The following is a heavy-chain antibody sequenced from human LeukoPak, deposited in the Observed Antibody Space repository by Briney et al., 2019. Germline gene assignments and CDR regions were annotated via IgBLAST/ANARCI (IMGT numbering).Heavy chain of an antibody. CDR3: AIDPDILSYYYYYGTDV. J-gene: IGHJ6*02. CDR2: ISGSGGST. D-gene: IGHD3-9*01. V-gene: IGHV3-23*01. Sequence: LPGGSLRLSCAASGFTFSSYAMSWVRQAPGKGLEWVSAISGSGGSTYYADSVKGRFTISRDNSKNTLYLQMNSLRAEDTAVYYCAIDPDILSYYYYYGTDVWGQGTTVTVSS. CDR1: GFTFSSYA.